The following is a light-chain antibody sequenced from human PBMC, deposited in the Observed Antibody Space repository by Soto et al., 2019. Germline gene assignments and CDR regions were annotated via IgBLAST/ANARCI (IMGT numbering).Light chain of an antibody. J-gene: IGLJ1*01. CDR3: CSYAGSYTLI. CDR2: DVS. V-gene: IGLV2-11*01. CDR1: SSAVGNYKH. Sequence: QSVLTQPRSVSGSLGQSVTISCTGTSSAVGNYKHVSWYSQYPGIAPKIRIYDVSRRPSGVPDRFSGSKSGNTASLTISGLQADDEADYYCCSYAGSYTLIFGTGTNVTVL.